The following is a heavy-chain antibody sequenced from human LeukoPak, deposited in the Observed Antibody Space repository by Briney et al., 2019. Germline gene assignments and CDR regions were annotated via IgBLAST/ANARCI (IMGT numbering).Heavy chain of an antibody. CDR3: ARVPAAVANEWRYFDY. Sequence: GASVKVSCKASGYTFTSYGISWVRQAPGQGLEWMGWISAYNDNTNYAQKLQGRVTMTTDTSTSTAYMELRSLRSDDTAVYYCARVPAAVANEWRYFDYWGQGTLVTVSS. V-gene: IGHV1-18*01. CDR2: ISAYNDNT. CDR1: GYTFTSYG. J-gene: IGHJ4*02. D-gene: IGHD2-2*01.